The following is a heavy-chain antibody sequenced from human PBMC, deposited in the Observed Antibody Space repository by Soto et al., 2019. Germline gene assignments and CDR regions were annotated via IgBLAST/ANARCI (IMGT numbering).Heavy chain of an antibody. V-gene: IGHV3-30-3*01. CDR3: ARDPESNNWFDP. CDR1: GFTFSSYA. J-gene: IGHJ5*02. D-gene: IGHD6-6*01. Sequence: QVQLVESGGGVVQPGRSLRLSCAASGFTFSSYAMHWVRQAPGKGLEWVAVISYDGSNKYYADSVKGRFTISRDNSKNTSYLQMNSLSTEDTAVYYCARDPESNNWFDPWGQGTLVTVSS. CDR2: ISYDGSNK.